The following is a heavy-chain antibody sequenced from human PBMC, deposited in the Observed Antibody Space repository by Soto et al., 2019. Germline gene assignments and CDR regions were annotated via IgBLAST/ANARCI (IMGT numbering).Heavy chain of an antibody. CDR3: ARDLGGDMTTVTTLHWYFDL. V-gene: IGHV4-4*02. J-gene: IGHJ2*01. CDR2: IYHSGST. D-gene: IGHD4-17*01. Sequence: QVQLQESGPGLVKPSGTLSLTCAVSGGSISSSNWWSWVRQPPGKGLEWIGEIYHSGSTNYNPSLKSRVTISVDKSKNQFSLKLSSVTAADTAVYYCARDLGGDMTTVTTLHWYFDLWGRGTLVTVSS. CDR1: GGSISSSNW.